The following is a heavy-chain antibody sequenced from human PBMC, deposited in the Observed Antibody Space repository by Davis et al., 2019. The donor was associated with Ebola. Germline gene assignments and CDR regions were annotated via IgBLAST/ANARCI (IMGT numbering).Heavy chain of an antibody. CDR3: ARGPSVATAHYFDY. D-gene: IGHD2-21*02. CDR1: GYTFTGYY. Sequence: SSVKVSCKASGYTFTGYYMHWVRQAPGQGLEWMGGIIPLFGTTNYAQKFRGRVMITADKSTRIAYMELNSLTSEDTAVYYCARGPSVATAHYFDYWGQGTLVSVSS. J-gene: IGHJ4*02. CDR2: IIPLFGTT. V-gene: IGHV1-69*06.